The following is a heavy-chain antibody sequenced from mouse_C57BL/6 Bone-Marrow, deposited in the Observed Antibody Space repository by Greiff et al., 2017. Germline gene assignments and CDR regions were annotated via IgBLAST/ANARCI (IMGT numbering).Heavy chain of an antibody. CDR1: GYTFTSYW. D-gene: IGHD2-3*01. CDR2: IHPNSGST. J-gene: IGHJ3*01. V-gene: IGHV1-64*01. CDR3: ARLDGYPAWFAY. Sequence: QVQLQQSGAELVKPGASVKLSCKASGYTFTSYWMHWVKQRPGQGLEWIGMIHPNSGSTNYNEKFKSKATLTVDKSSSTAYMQLSSLTSEDSAVYYCARLDGYPAWFAYWGQGTLVTVSA.